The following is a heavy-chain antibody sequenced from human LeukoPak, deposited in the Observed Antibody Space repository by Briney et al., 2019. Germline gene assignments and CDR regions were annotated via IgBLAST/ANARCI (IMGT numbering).Heavy chain of an antibody. Sequence: ASVKVSCKASGYTFTGNYIHWVRQAPGQGLEWMGWINPNSGGTNYAQKFQGRVTMTRDTSISTAYMELSRLRSDDTAVYYCARDGWYISYMDVWGKGTTVTVSS. J-gene: IGHJ6*03. CDR1: GYTFTGNY. CDR3: ARDGWYISYMDV. CDR2: INPNSGGT. D-gene: IGHD6-19*01. V-gene: IGHV1-2*02.